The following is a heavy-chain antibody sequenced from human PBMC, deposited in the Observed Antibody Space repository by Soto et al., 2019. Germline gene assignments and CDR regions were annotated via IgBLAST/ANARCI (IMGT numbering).Heavy chain of an antibody. Sequence: GASVKGSCKASGYTFSNYGINWVRQAPGQGLEWMGWISAYNGNTNFAQKLQGRVSLTTDTSSTTAYMELRSLTSDDTAVYYCARDLVPGYTGFSDYWGQGTLVTVS. CDR1: GYTFSNYG. V-gene: IGHV1-18*01. CDR2: ISAYNGNT. J-gene: IGHJ4*02. CDR3: ARDLVPGYTGFSDY. D-gene: IGHD5-12*01.